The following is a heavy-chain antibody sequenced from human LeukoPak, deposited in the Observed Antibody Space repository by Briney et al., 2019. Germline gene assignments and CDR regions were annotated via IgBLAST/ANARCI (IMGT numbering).Heavy chain of an antibody. CDR1: GGTFSSYA. Sequence: ASVKVSCKASGGTFSSYAISWVRQAPGQGLEWMGRIIPIFGIANYAQKFQGRVTTTADKSTSTAYMELSSLRSEDTAVYYCARVRGYYYDSSGFSLDYWGQGTLVTVSS. J-gene: IGHJ4*02. CDR3: ARVRGYYYDSSGFSLDY. CDR2: IIPIFGIA. D-gene: IGHD3-22*01. V-gene: IGHV1-69*04.